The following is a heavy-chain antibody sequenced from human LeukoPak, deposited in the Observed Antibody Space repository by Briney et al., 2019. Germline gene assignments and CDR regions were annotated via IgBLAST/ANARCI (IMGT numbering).Heavy chain of an antibody. CDR1: GYTFTSYA. CDR3: ARDPSYGSL. CDR2: INTNTGNP. V-gene: IGHV7-4-1*02. D-gene: IGHD3-10*01. Sequence: ASVNVSCRAWGYTFTSYAMNWVRQAPGQGLEGMGWINTNTGNPTYAQGFTGRSVFSLDTSASTAYLQISSLTAEDTAVYYCARDPSYGSLWGQGTLVTVSS. J-gene: IGHJ4*02.